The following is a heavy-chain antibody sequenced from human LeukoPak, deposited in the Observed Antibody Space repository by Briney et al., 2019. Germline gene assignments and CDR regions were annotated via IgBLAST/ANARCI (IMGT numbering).Heavy chain of an antibody. CDR2: IRKKANSYTT. CDR1: GFTLSDHY. V-gene: IGHV3-72*01. D-gene: IGHD3-22*01. CDR3: AKPHYDSSGYYDY. J-gene: IGHJ4*02. Sequence: TGGSLRLSCAASGFTLSDHYMDWVRQAPGKGLEWVGRIRKKANSYTTEYAASVKGRFTISRDDSKNSLYLQMNSLKTEDTAVYYCAKPHYDSSGYYDYWGQGTLVTVSS.